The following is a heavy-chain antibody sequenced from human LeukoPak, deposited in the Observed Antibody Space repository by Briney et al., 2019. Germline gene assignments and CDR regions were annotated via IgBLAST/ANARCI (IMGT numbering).Heavy chain of an antibody. J-gene: IGHJ6*03. CDR1: GFTFSGSA. V-gene: IGHV3-73*01. CDR3: TSGLGGSYYYYYMDV. Sequence: GGSLRLSCAASGFTFSGSAMHWVRQASGKGLEWVGRIRSKTNSYATAYAASVKGRFTISRDDSKNSAYLQMNSLKTEDTAVYYCTSGLGGSYYYYYMDVWGKGTTVTVSS. CDR2: IRSKTNSYAT. D-gene: IGHD1-26*01.